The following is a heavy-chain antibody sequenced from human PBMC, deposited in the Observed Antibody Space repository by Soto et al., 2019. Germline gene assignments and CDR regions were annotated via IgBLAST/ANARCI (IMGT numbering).Heavy chain of an antibody. CDR1: GFSFSYGW. Sequence: EVQLVESGGGLVKPGGSLRLSCAASGFSFSYGWMTWVRQAPGKGLEWVGRIKSRADGGAADYAAPVKGRFTISRDDSKDTVYLQMNTLQPEDTALYFCGGDHAYWGRGTLVTVSS. CDR3: GGDHAY. CDR2: IKSRADGGAA. D-gene: IGHD2-21*02. J-gene: IGHJ4*02. V-gene: IGHV3-15*01.